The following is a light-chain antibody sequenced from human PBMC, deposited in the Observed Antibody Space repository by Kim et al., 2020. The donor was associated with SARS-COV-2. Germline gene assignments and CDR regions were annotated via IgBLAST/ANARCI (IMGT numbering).Light chain of an antibody. CDR2: DDS. V-gene: IGLV3-21*04. CDR1: KIGDIN. J-gene: IGLJ3*02. Sequence: SYELTQPPSVSLAPGETASITCGGDKIGDINVHWYQQRPGQAPVLVISDDSDRPSEIPERFSGSNSGNTATLTINRVEAVDEADYYCQVWDGSSDHWVFGGGTKLTVL. CDR3: QVWDGSSDHWV.